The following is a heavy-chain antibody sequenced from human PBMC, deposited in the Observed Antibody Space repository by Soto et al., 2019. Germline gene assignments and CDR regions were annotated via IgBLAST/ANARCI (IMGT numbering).Heavy chain of an antibody. CDR1: GFIVSSNY. J-gene: IGHJ4*02. CDR2: FFTGGGT. CDR3: ASQSSDYDGFDY. V-gene: IGHV3-53*01. D-gene: IGHD5-12*01. Sequence: PGGSLRLSCAASGFIVSSNYMTWVRQAPGKGLEWVSVFFTGGGTYYADSVKGRFTISRDNAKNTLYLQMTSLRADDTAVYYCASQSSDYDGFDYWGRGTLVTVYS.